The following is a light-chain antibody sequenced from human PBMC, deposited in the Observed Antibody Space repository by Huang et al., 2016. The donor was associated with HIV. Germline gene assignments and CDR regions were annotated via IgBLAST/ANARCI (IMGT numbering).Light chain of an antibody. V-gene: IGKV1-39*01. CDR3: QQSFSSPLT. CDR1: QNINSY. Sequence: DIQMTQSPSSLSASVGDSVTITCRASQNINSYLNWYQQKPGKAPKLLSYDASSLHSGVPSMFSGSDSGTDFTLTISSLQPEDFATYFCQQSFSSPLTFGGGTRVEVK. CDR2: DAS. J-gene: IGKJ4*01.